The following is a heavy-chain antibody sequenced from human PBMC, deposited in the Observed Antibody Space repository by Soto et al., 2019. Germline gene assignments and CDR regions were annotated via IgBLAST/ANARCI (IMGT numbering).Heavy chain of an antibody. CDR1: GFTFDDYA. V-gene: IGHV3-9*01. Sequence: EVQLVESGGGLVQPGRSLRLYCAASGFTFDDYAMHWVRQAPGKGLEWVSGISWNSGSIGYADSVKGRFTISRDNAKNSLYLQMNSLRAEDTALYYCAKVSGDPLNYYYYYMDVWGKGTTVTVSS. CDR3: AKVSGDPLNYYYYYMDV. D-gene: IGHD2-21*02. J-gene: IGHJ6*03. CDR2: ISWNSGSI.